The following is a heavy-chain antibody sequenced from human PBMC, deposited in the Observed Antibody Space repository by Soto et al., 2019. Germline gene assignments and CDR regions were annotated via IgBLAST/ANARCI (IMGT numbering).Heavy chain of an antibody. CDR3: ARFGKRPPPYYYYGMDV. J-gene: IGHJ6*02. Sequence: QVQLVQSGAEVKKPGSSVKVSCKASGGTFSSYAISWVRQAPGQGLEWMGGIIPIFGTANYAQKFQGRVTITADESTSTAYMELSSLRSEDTAVYYCARFGKRPPPYYYYGMDVWGQGTTVTVSS. CDR2: IIPIFGTA. CDR1: GGTFSSYA. V-gene: IGHV1-69*01. D-gene: IGHD3-10*01.